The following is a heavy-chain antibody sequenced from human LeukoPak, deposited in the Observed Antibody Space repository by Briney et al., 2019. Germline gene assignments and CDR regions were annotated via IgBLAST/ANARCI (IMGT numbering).Heavy chain of an antibody. CDR2: ISGSGGST. V-gene: IGHV3-23*01. J-gene: IGHJ4*02. CDR3: AKDQTLGYYYDSSGYYYFDY. Sequence: GGSLRPSCAASGFTVSSNAMSWVRQPPGKGLEWVSAISGSGGSTYYADSVKGRVTISRDNSKNTLYLQMNSLRAEDTAVYYCAKDQTLGYYYDSSGYYYFDYWGQGTLVTVSS. D-gene: IGHD3-22*01. CDR1: GFTVSSNA.